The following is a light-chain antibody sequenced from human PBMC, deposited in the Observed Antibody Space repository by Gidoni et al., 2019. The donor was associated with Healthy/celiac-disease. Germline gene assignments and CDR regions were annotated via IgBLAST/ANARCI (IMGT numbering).Light chain of an antibody. Sequence: EIVLTQSPGTLSLSPGERATLSCRASQSVSSSYLAWYQQKPGQAPRLLIYGSSSRATGIPDRFIGSGSGTDFTLTISRLEPEDFAVYYCQQYGSSPAVTFGPGTKVDIK. V-gene: IGKV3-20*01. CDR2: GSS. CDR1: QSVSSSY. CDR3: QQYGSSPAVT. J-gene: IGKJ3*01.